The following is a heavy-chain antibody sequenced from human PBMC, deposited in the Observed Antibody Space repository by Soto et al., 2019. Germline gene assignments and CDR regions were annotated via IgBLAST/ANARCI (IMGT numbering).Heavy chain of an antibody. CDR3: AARVYYDRVYGAFDI. CDR1: GYSFTSYW. V-gene: IGHV5-51*01. D-gene: IGHD3-22*01. Sequence: PXESLTISCKGSGYSFTSYWIGLVRQMPGKGLEWMGIIYPGDSDTRYSPSFQGQVTISADKSISTAYLQWSSLKASDTAMYYCAARVYYDRVYGAFDIWGQGTMVTVSS. J-gene: IGHJ3*02. CDR2: IYPGDSDT.